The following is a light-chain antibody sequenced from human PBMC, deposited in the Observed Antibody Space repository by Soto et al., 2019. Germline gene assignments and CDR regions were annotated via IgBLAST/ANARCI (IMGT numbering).Light chain of an antibody. CDR3: QKRSNLPPVLT. CDR1: QSVSSY. Sequence: EIVLTQSPATLSLSPGERATLSCRASQSVSSYLAWYQQKPGQAPRLLIYDASNRATGIPARFSGSGSGTDFTLTISSLEPEDFAVYYCQKRSNLPPVLTFGPGTKVDIK. CDR2: DAS. J-gene: IGKJ3*01. V-gene: IGKV3-11*01.